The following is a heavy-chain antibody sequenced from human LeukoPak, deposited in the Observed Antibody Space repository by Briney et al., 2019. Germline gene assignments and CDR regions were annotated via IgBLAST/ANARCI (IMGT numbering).Heavy chain of an antibody. V-gene: IGHV4-4*07. D-gene: IGHD6-25*01. CDR3: ARVSVSQRGLGFDY. CDR1: GGSISIYY. Sequence: PSETLSLTCTVSGGSISIYYWSWIRQPAGKGLEWIGRIYTSGSTNYNPSLKSRVTMSVDTSKNQFSLKLSSVTAADTAVYYCARVSVSQRGLGFDYWGQGTLVTVSS. CDR2: IYTSGST. J-gene: IGHJ4*02.